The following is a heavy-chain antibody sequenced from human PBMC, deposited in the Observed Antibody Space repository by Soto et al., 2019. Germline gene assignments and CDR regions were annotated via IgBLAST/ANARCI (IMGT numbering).Heavy chain of an antibody. J-gene: IGHJ3*02. Sequence: GESLKISCKGSGYNFANFWIGWVRQMPGKGLEWMGMIFPGDSDTKNSPSLEGQITMSVDKSDSSAYLQWRSLKASDTAIYYCAAGYSTGLDAFDIWGQGTMVTVS. CDR3: AAGYSTGLDAFDI. V-gene: IGHV5-51*01. CDR2: IFPGDSDT. CDR1: GYNFANFW. D-gene: IGHD2-8*02.